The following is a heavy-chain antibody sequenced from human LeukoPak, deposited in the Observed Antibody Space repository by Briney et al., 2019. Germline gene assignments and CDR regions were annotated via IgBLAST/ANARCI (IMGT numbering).Heavy chain of an antibody. V-gene: IGHV3-23*01. Sequence: GGSLRLSCAASGFIFSNYGMSWVRQAPGKGLEWVSAISGSGGSTYYADSVKGRFTISRDNAKNTLYLQMNSLKNDDTAVYYCAKDRVWNSLDSWGQGTLVTVSS. J-gene: IGHJ4*02. D-gene: IGHD1-7*01. CDR2: ISGSGGST. CDR1: GFIFSNYG. CDR3: AKDRVWNSLDS.